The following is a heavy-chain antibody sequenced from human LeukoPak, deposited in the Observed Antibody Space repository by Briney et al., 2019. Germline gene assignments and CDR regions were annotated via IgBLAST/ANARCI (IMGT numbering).Heavy chain of an antibody. Sequence: WASVKVSCKVSGYTLTELSMHWVRQAPGKGLEWMGGFDPEDGETIYAQKFQGRVTMTEDTSTDTAYMELSSLRSEDTAVYYCATDYGGYCSSTSCYMRYWGQGTLVTVSS. J-gene: IGHJ4*02. D-gene: IGHD2-2*02. V-gene: IGHV1-24*01. CDR2: FDPEDGET. CDR3: ATDYGGYCSSTSCYMRY. CDR1: GYTLTELS.